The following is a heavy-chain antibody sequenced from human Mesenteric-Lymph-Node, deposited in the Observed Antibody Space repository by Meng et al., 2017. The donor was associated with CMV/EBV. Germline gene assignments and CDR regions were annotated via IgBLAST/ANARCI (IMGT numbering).Heavy chain of an antibody. Sequence: SVKVSCKASGGTFSSYSISWVRQAPGQGLEWVGRIIPILDIANYAQKFQGRLTITADKSTGTAYMELSSLRSEDTAVFYCARGREGTAMGDIDYWGQGTLVTVSS. D-gene: IGHD5-18*01. CDR2: IIPILDIA. CDR1: GGTFSSYS. V-gene: IGHV1-69*02. CDR3: ARGREGTAMGDIDY. J-gene: IGHJ4*02.